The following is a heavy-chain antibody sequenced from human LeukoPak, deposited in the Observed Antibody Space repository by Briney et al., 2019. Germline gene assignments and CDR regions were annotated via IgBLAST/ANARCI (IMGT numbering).Heavy chain of an antibody. CDR1: GESVSSDNAA. V-gene: IGHV6-1*01. J-gene: IGHJ4*02. Sequence: SQTLSLTCAISGESVSSDNAAWNRIRQSPSRGLEWLGRTYYRSKWYYHYAISVKSRITVNPDTSKNQFSLQLNSVTPEDTAVYYCARGNLHFDYWGQGTLVTVSS. CDR2: TYYRSKWYY. CDR3: ARGNLHFDY.